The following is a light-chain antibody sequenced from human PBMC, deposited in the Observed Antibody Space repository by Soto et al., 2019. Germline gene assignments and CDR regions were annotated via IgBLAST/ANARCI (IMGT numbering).Light chain of an antibody. CDR1: QTINNW. V-gene: IGKV1-5*03. CDR3: QLYPIYST. CDR2: KAS. Sequence: DIQMTQSPSTLSASVGDRVTITCRASQTINNWLAWFQQKPGKAPKLLISKASTLESGVPSRFSGSGSGTEFTLTISSLQPDDFATYYCQLYPIYSTFGQGTKVDIK. J-gene: IGKJ1*01.